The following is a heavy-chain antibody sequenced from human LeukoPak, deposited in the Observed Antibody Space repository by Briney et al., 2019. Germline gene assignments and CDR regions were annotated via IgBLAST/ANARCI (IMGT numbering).Heavy chain of an antibody. D-gene: IGHD3-16*01. CDR3: ARVRYRLAETYIDY. J-gene: IGHJ4*02. V-gene: IGHV1-2*02. Sequence: ASVKVSCKASGYTFTGYYMHWVRQAPGEGLEWMGWINPNSGDTNYAQKFQGRVTMTRDTSISTAYMELSRLRSDDTAVYYCARVRYRLAETYIDYWGQGTLVTVSS. CDR1: GYTFTGYY. CDR2: INPNSGDT.